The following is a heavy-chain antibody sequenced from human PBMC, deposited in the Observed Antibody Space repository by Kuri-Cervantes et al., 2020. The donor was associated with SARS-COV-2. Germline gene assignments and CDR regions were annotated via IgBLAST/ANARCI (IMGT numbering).Heavy chain of an antibody. V-gene: IGHV3-7*01. Sequence: GESLKISCAASGFTFSSYWMSWVRQAPGKGLEWVANIKQDGSEKYYVDSVKGRFTISRDNAKNSQYLQMNSLRAEDTAVYYCARVMKDYDFWSGYSEYQNWFDPWGQGTLVTVSS. CDR3: ARVMKDYDFWSGYSEYQNWFDP. J-gene: IGHJ5*02. D-gene: IGHD3-3*01. CDR1: GFTFSSYW. CDR2: IKQDGSEK.